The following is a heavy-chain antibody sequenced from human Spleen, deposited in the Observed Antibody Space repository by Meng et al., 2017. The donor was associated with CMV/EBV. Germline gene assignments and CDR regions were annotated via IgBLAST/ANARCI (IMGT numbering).Heavy chain of an antibody. CDR2: IYPGDSDI. CDR3: ARRIVVAPAAQYYFDY. CDR1: GYSFTGYW. Sequence: GESLKISCKGSGYSFTGYWIGWVRQMPGKGLEWMGIIYPGDSDIRYSPSFQGQVTISADKSTNTAYLQWSSLKASDTAMYYCARRIVVAPAAQYYFDYWGQGTLVTVSS. D-gene: IGHD2-2*01. V-gene: IGHV5-51*01. J-gene: IGHJ4*02.